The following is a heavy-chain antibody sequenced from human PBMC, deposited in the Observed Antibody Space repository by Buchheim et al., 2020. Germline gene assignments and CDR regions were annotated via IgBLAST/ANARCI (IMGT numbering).Heavy chain of an antibody. CDR1: GFTFSNFW. D-gene: IGHD2-2*01. CDR2: IKQDGSEK. V-gene: IGHV3-7*03. J-gene: IGHJ6*02. CDR3: ARKIKLVVPAAPYYYYYGMDV. Sequence: EVQLVESGGGLVQPGGSLRLSCAASGFTFSNFWMTWVRQAPGKGLEWVANIKQDGSEKYYVDSMKGRFTISRDNAKNSLYLQMNSLRAEDTAVYYCARKIKLVVPAAPYYYYYGMDVWGQGTT.